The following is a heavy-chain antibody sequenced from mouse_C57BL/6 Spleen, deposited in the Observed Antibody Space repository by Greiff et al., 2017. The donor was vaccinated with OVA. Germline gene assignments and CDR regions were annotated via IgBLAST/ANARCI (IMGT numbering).Heavy chain of an antibody. CDR1: GFSLTSYG. Sequence: QVQLQQSGPGLVAPSQSLSITCTVSGFSLTSYGVHWVRQPPGKGLEWLVVIWSDGSTTYTSALKSRLSRSKDNSKSQVFLKMNSLQTDDTAMYYCARHGAYGSSHWYFDVWGTGTTVTVSS. D-gene: IGHD1-1*01. CDR2: IWSDGST. J-gene: IGHJ1*03. V-gene: IGHV2-6-1*01. CDR3: ARHGAYGSSHWYFDV.